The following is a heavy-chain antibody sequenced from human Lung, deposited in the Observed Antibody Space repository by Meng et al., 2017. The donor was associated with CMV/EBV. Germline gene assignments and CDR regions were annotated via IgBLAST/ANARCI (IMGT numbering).Heavy chain of an antibody. CDR1: GGSVSSGSYY. J-gene: IGHJ4*02. D-gene: IGHD6-13*01. V-gene: IGHV4-61*01. CDR2: IYYSGTT. Sequence: SXTXSLXCNVSGGSVSSGSYYWSWIRQPPGKGLEWIGYIYYSGTTKYNPSLKSRVTISVDTSKNQFSLKLSSVTAADTALYYCAREDYSSSWYPGLDYWGQGTXVTVSS. CDR3: AREDYSSSWYPGLDY.